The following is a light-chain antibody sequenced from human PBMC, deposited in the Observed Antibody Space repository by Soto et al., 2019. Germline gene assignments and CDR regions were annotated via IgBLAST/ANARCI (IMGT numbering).Light chain of an antibody. J-gene: IGKJ4*01. CDR3: QQRSNWEVT. CDR2: DTS. CDR1: QSVSSY. V-gene: IGKV3-11*01. Sequence: EIVLTQSPATLSLSPGEIATLSCRASQSVSSYLAWYQQKPGQAPRLLIYDTSNRATGIPARFSGSGSGTDFTLTISSLEPEDFAVYYCQQRSNWEVTFGGGTKVDIK.